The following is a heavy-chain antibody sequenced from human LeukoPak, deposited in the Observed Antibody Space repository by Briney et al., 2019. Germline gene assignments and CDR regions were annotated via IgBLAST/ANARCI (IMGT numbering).Heavy chain of an antibody. J-gene: IGHJ6*03. CDR3: ARDRSPNYDFWSGYDYYYYMDV. Sequence: GASVKVSCKASGYTFTSYGISWVRQAPGQGLEWMGWISAYNGNTNYAQKLQGRVTMTTDTSTSTAYMELRSLRSDDTAVYYCARDRSPNYDFWSGYDYYYYMDVWGKGTTVTVSS. V-gene: IGHV1-18*01. CDR1: GYTFTSYG. D-gene: IGHD3-3*01. CDR2: ISAYNGNT.